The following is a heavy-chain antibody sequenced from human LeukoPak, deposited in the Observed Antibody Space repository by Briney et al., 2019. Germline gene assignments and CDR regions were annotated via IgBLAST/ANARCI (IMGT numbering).Heavy chain of an antibody. J-gene: IGHJ4*02. V-gene: IGHV4-39*01. D-gene: IGHD1-26*01. CDR3: ASDGSYSIDY. CDR2: IYYSGST. CDR1: GGSISSSSYH. Sequence: SETLSLTCTVSGGSISSSSYHWGWIRQPPGKGLEWIGSIYYSGSTYYNPSLKSRVTISVDTSKNQFSLKLSSVTAADTAVYYCASDGSYSIDYWGQGTLVTVSS.